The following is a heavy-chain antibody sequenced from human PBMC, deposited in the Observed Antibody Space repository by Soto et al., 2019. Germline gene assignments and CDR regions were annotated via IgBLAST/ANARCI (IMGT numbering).Heavy chain of an antibody. J-gene: IGHJ3*02. CDR1: GFTFSSYG. CDR2: IWYDGSNK. D-gene: IGHD2-15*01. V-gene: IGHV3-33*01. CDR3: ARDGRSVVADLLDAFDI. Sequence: GGSLRLSCAASGFTFSSYGMHWVRQAPGKGLEWVAVIWYDGSNKYYADSVKGRFTISRDNSKNTLYLQMNSLRAEDTAVYYCARDGRSVVADLLDAFDIWGQGTMVTVSS.